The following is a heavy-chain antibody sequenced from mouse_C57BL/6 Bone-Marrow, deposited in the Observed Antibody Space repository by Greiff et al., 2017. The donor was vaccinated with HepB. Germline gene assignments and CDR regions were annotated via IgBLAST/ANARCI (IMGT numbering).Heavy chain of an antibody. Sequence: VQLQQSGPELVKPGASVKISCKASGYAFSSSWMNWVKQRPGKGLEWIGRIYPGDGDTNYNGKFKGKATLTADKSSSTAYMQLSSLTSEDSAVYFCARDDYSDYFDYWGQGTTLTVSS. V-gene: IGHV1-82*01. CDR2: IYPGDGDT. CDR3: ARDDYSDYFDY. J-gene: IGHJ2*01. D-gene: IGHD2-4*01. CDR1: GYAFSSSW.